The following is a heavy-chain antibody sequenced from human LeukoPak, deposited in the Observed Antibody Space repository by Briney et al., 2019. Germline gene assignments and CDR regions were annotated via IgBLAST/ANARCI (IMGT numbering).Heavy chain of an antibody. CDR2: IYYTGST. J-gene: IGHJ4*02. CDR3: ASRKLGNDY. D-gene: IGHD7-27*01. V-gene: IGHV4-59*02. CDR1: GGSVSDYY. Sequence: SETLSLTCTISGGSVSDYYWSWIRQSPGKGLEWIGYIYYTGSTTYNPSLKSRVTISADTSKNQFSLKLSSVTAADTAVYYCASRKLGNDYWGQGTVVTVSS.